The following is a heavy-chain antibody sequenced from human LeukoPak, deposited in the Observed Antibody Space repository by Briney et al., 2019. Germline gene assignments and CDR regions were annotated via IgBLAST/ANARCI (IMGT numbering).Heavy chain of an antibody. J-gene: IGHJ4*01. Sequence: SGGSLRLSCAASGFTFNHYATRCVRNARGKGLECLSCINHHGHNFYPDSVKGRFTISKNHCKNTVFLQMNSLRADDTAEYFCARDHGSQDSGAWYVFDYWGRGTLVTVSS. CDR3: ARDHGSQDSGAWYVFDY. CDR2: INHHGHN. V-gene: IGHV3-23*01. D-gene: IGHD6-19*01. CDR1: GFTFNHYA.